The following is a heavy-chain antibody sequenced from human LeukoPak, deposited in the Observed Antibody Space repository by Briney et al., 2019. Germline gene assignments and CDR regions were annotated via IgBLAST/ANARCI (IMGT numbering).Heavy chain of an antibody. CDR1: GYTFTSYY. J-gene: IGHJ5*02. D-gene: IGHD3-10*01. CDR3: ARGGITMVRGAPSEFDP. Sequence: ASVKVSNKASGYTFTSYYMHWVRQAPGQGLEWMGIINPSGGSTSYAQKFQGRVTMTRDTSTSTVYMELSSLRSENTAVYYCARGGITMVRGAPSEFDPWGQGTLVTVSS. V-gene: IGHV1-46*01. CDR2: INPSGGST.